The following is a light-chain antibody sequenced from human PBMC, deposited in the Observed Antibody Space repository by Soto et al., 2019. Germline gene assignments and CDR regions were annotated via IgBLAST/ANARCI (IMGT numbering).Light chain of an antibody. CDR1: QSISSY. V-gene: IGKV1-39*01. CDR3: QPSYSTPYT. Sequence: DIQMTQSPSSLSASVGDRVTITCRASQSISSYLNWYQQKPGKAPKLLIYAASSLQSGVPSRFSGSGSGTDLTLTISSLQPEDFATYYCQPSYSTPYTFGQGIKLEIK. J-gene: IGKJ2*01. CDR2: AAS.